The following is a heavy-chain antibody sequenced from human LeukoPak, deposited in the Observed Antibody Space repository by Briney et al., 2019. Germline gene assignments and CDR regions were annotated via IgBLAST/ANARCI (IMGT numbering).Heavy chain of an antibody. CDR1: GFTFSRSW. CDR2: IKVDGSEQ. CDR3: ARANGYNYLGPDY. J-gene: IGHJ4*02. Sequence: PGGSLRLSCAASGFTFSRSWMAWVRQAPGKGLEWVATIKVDGSEQYYVDSVKGRFTISRDNAKNSLYLQMNSLRAEDTAVYYCARANGYNYLGPDYWGQGTLVTVSS. V-gene: IGHV3-7*01. D-gene: IGHD5-24*01.